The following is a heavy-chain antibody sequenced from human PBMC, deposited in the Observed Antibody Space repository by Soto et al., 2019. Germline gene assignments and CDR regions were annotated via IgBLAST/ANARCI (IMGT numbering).Heavy chain of an antibody. J-gene: IGHJ4*02. Sequence: PSETLSLTCTVSGGSISSGDYYWSWIRQPPGKGLEWIGYIYYSGSTYYNPSLKSRVTISVDTSKNQFSLKLSSVTAADTAVYYCARVSAGYHGSDYWGQGTLVTVSS. D-gene: IGHD3-10*01. V-gene: IGHV4-30-4*01. CDR3: ARVSAGYHGSDY. CDR1: GGSISSGDYY. CDR2: IYYSGST.